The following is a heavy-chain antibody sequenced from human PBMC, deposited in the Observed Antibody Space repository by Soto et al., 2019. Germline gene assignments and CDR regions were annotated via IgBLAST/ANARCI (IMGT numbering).Heavy chain of an antibody. Sequence: QLQLQESGPGLVKPSETLSLTCTVSGGSISSSSYYWGWIRQPPGKGLEWIGSIYYSGSTYYNPSLKSRVTISVDTSKNQFSLKLSSVTAADTAVYYCARPGGDYCSSTSCYEGSAFDIWGQGTMVTVSS. J-gene: IGHJ3*02. CDR1: GGSISSSSYY. D-gene: IGHD2-2*01. V-gene: IGHV4-39*01. CDR2: IYYSGST. CDR3: ARPGGDYCSSTSCYEGSAFDI.